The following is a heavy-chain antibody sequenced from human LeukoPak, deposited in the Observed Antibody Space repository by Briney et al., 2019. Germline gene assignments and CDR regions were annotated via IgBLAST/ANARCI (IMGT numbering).Heavy chain of an antibody. D-gene: IGHD1-26*01. CDR1: GFTFSSYS. V-gene: IGHV3-21*01. J-gene: IGHJ4*02. Sequence: GGSLRLSCAASGFTFSSYSMSWVRQAPGKGLEWVSSISSSSTYRYYAASVRGRFTISRDNAKNSLYLQMNSLRAEGMALYYCARGRYSGSYLLNYWGQGTLVTVSS. CDR2: ISSSSTYR. CDR3: ARGRYSGSYLLNY.